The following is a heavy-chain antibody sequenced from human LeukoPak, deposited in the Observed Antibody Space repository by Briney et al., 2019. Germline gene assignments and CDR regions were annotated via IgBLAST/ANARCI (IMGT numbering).Heavy chain of an antibody. Sequence: GGSLRHSCAASGFTFSSYVMHWVRQAPAKGLKGVAFIQFYGSYKYNPDSVKGRFTISRDNAKNSLYLQMNSLRAEDTAVYYCARDFAAAGTGYYYYMDVWGKGTTVTVSS. V-gene: IGHV3-30*02. CDR2: IQFYGSYK. D-gene: IGHD6-13*01. CDR1: GFTFSSYV. J-gene: IGHJ6*03. CDR3: ARDFAAAGTGYYYYMDV.